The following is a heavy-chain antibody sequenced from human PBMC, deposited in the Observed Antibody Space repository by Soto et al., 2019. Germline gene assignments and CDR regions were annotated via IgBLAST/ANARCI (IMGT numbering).Heavy chain of an antibody. J-gene: IGHJ6*02. V-gene: IGHV3-23*01. CDR3: AKDPDTYGIYYYYGMDV. Sequence: GGSLRLSCAASGFTFSSYAMSWVRQAPGKGLEWVSAISGSGGSTYYADSVKGRFTISRDNSKNTLYLQMNSLRAEDTAVYYCAKDPDTYGIYYYYGMDVWDQGTTVTVSS. D-gene: IGHD4-17*01. CDR2: ISGSGGST. CDR1: GFTFSSYA.